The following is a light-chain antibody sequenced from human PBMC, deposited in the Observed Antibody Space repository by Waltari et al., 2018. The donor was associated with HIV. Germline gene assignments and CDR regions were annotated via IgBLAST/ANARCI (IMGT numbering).Light chain of an antibody. Sequence: QSALTQPASVSGYLGQSITISSTGACTNVGTCSLLSWYQNRPGQAPTLIIYDDSKRPLGISSRFSGSKSGNTASLTISGLQSEDEADYYCCSYGGDDTLVFGGGTKVTAL. J-gene: IGLJ3*02. CDR3: CSYGGDDTLV. V-gene: IGLV2-23*01. CDR1: CTNVGTCSL. CDR2: DDS.